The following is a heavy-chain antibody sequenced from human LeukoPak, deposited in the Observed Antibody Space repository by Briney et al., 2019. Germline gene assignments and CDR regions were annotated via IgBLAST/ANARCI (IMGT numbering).Heavy chain of an antibody. V-gene: IGHV4-59*01. CDR3: ARGGFTYGYLGYFDY. CDR2: IHYNGST. D-gene: IGHD5-18*01. J-gene: IGHJ4*02. Sequence: KPSETLSLTCIVSGGSISTYYWSWIRQPPGKGLEWIGYIHYNGSTSYNPSLKSRVTISVDTPKNQFSLKLSSVTAADTAVYYCARGGFTYGYLGYFDYWGQGTLVTVSS. CDR1: GGSISTYY.